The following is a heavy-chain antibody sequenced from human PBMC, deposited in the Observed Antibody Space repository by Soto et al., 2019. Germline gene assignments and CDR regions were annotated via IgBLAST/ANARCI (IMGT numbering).Heavy chain of an antibody. V-gene: IGHV3-30*18. Sequence: QVQLVEPGGGVVQPGRSLRLSCAASGFTFSSYAMHWVRQAPGKGLGWVAVISYVGSDKYYADSVKGRFTISRANAKNTLNLQMNRLRADDTAVYYWAKGLGELSPESYDYWGQGTLITVS. CDR3: AKGLGELSPESYDY. J-gene: IGHJ4*02. D-gene: IGHD3-16*02. CDR2: ISYVGSDK. CDR1: GFTFSSYA.